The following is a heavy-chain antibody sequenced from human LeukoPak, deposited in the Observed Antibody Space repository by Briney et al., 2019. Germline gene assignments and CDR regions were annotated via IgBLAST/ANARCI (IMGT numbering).Heavy chain of an antibody. Sequence: ASVKVSCKASGYTFTGYYMHWVRQAPGQELEWMGWINPNSGGTNYAQKFQGRVTMTRDTSISTAYMELSRLRSDDTAVYYCARGPRIAVAGTGNWFDPWGQGTLVTVSS. CDR1: GYTFTGYY. V-gene: IGHV1-2*02. CDR2: INPNSGGT. CDR3: ARGPRIAVAGTGNWFDP. J-gene: IGHJ5*02. D-gene: IGHD6-19*01.